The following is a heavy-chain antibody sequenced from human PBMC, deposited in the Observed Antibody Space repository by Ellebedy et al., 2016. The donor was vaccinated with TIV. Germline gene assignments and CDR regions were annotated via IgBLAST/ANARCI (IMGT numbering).Heavy chain of an antibody. D-gene: IGHD3-9*01. V-gene: IGHV4-34*01. CDR1: GGSFNDYH. Sequence: SETLSLXXAVYGGSFNDYHWSWIRQPPGKGLEWIGEINHSGSTNYNPSLKSRVIISVDTPKNQFSLKLSSVTAADTAVYYCARVSGYENWFDPWGQGTLVTVSS. J-gene: IGHJ5*02. CDR3: ARVSGYENWFDP. CDR2: INHSGST.